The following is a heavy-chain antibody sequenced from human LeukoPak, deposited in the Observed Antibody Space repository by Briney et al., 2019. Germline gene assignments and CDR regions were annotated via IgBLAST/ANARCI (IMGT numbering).Heavy chain of an antibody. Sequence: ASETLSLTCTVSGGSISSYYWSWIRQPPGKGLEWIGYIYYSGSTNYNPSLKSRVTISVDTSKNQFSLKLSSVTAADTAVYYCARRASAEDAFDIWGQGTMVTVSS. CDR3: ARRASAEDAFDI. CDR1: GGSISSYY. V-gene: IGHV4-59*08. CDR2: IYYSGST. J-gene: IGHJ3*02. D-gene: IGHD1-26*01.